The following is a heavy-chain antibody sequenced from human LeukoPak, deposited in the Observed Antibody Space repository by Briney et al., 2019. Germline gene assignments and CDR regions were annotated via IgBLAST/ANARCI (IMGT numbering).Heavy chain of an antibody. CDR3: ARERGITHPDY. CDR1: GGTFSSYA. V-gene: IGHV1-2*06. CDR2: INPNSGGT. Sequence: GASVKVSCKASGGTFSSYAISWVRQAPGQGLEWMGRINPNSGGTNYAQKFQGRVTMTRDTSISTAYMELSRLRSDDTAVYYCARERGITHPDYWGQGTLVTVSS. J-gene: IGHJ4*02.